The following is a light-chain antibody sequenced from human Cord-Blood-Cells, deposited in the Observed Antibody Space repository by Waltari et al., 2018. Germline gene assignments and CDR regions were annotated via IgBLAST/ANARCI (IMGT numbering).Light chain of an antibody. V-gene: IGKV4-1*01. CDR1: QSVLYSSNNKNY. Sequence: DIVMTQSPDSLAVSLGERATINCKSSQSVLYSSNNKNYLAWYQQKPGQPPKLRIYWASTRESGVPDRFSGSGSGTDFTLPISSLQAEDVAVYYCQQYYSTPLTFGGGTKVEIK. CDR3: QQYYSTPLT. CDR2: WAS. J-gene: IGKJ4*01.